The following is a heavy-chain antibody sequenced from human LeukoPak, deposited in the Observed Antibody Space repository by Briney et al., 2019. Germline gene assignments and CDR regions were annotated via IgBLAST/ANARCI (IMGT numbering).Heavy chain of an antibody. D-gene: IGHD5-18*01. CDR1: GFTFNTYT. CDR2: ISSGTSYI. V-gene: IGHV3-21*01. Sequence: PGGSLRLSCAASGFTFNTYTMNWVRQAPGKGLEWVSSISSGTSYIYYADSVKGRFTISRDNAKNSLYLQMNSLRAEDTAVYYCAKDAVVEIRAMAHTINHYYMDVWGKGTTVTISS. CDR3: AKDAVVEIRAMAHTINHYYMDV. J-gene: IGHJ6*03.